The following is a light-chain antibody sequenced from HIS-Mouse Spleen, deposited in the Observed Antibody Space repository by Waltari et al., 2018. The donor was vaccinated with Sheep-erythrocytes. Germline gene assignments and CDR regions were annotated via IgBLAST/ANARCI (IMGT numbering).Light chain of an antibody. V-gene: IGKV1-12*01. J-gene: IGKJ5*01. CDR2: AAS. Sequence: DIQMTQSPSSVSSSVGDRVTITCRASQGISSWLALYQQKPGKAPKLLIYAASSLQGGVPSRFSGSGSGTDFTLTISSLQPEDFATYYCQQANSFPITFGQGTRLEIK. CDR1: QGISSW. CDR3: QQANSFPIT.